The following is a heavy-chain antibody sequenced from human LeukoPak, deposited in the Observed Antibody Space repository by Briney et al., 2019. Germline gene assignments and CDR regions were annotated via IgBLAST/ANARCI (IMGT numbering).Heavy chain of an antibody. CDR1: GYTFTKYA. J-gene: IGHJ4*02. CDR2: INTNTGNP. CDR3: ARVGIAADVTYYFDY. D-gene: IGHD6-13*01. V-gene: IGHV7-4-1*02. Sequence: ASVKVSCKASGYTFTKYAMNWVRQAPGQGLEWMGWINTNTGNPTYAQGFTGRFVFSLDTSVSTAYLQISSLKAEDTAVYFCARVGIAADVTYYFDYWGQGTLVTVSS.